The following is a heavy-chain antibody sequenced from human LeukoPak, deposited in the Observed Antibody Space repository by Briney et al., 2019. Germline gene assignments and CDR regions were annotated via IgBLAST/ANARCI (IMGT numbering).Heavy chain of an antibody. CDR2: IYYSGST. J-gene: IGHJ3*02. Sequence: PSETLSLTCTVSGGSISSSSYYWGWIRQPPGKGLEWIGSIYYSGSTYYNPSLKSRVTISVDTSKNQFSLKLSSVTAADTAVYYCARLAPESGIDAFDIWGQGTMVTVSS. V-gene: IGHV4-39*07. CDR3: ARLAPESGIDAFDI. CDR1: GGSISSSSYY. D-gene: IGHD3-10*01.